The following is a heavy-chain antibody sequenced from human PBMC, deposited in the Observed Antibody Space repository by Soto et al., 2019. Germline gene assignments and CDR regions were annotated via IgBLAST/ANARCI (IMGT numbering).Heavy chain of an antibody. CDR2: INHSGST. CDR3: ARRHNWNYYLYYYYYGMDV. D-gene: IGHD1-7*01. CDR1: GGSFSGYY. Sequence: QVQLQQWGAGLLKPSETLSLTCAVYGGSFSGYYWSWIRQPPGKGLEWIGEINHSGSTNYNPSLKSRVTISVDTSKNQFSLKLSSVTAADTAVCYCARRHNWNYYLYYYYYGMDVWGQGTTVTVSS. V-gene: IGHV4-34*01. J-gene: IGHJ6*02.